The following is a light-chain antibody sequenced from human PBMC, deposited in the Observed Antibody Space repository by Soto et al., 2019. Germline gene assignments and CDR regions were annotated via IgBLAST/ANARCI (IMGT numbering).Light chain of an antibody. CDR1: QSVSSN. V-gene: IGKV3-15*01. CDR2: GAS. CDR3: QQYIRWPLT. J-gene: IGKJ4*01. Sequence: ILITQSPATLSVSPGERATLSCRASQSVSSNLAWYQQTPGQAPSLLLYGASTRDTGTPARFSGTRSGTECTLPLSSLQSEDFIVYYCQQYIRWPLTFGGGTKVDIK.